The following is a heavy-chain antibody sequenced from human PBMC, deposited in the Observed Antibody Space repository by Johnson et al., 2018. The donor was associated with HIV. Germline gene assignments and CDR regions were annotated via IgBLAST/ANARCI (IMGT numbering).Heavy chain of an antibody. D-gene: IGHD1-26*01. Sequence: QVQLVESGGGVVQPGGSLRLSCAGSGFTFSSYGMHWVRQAPGKGLEWVSFIRYDGSDKHYADSVKGRFTISRDNSKNTLFLQMNSLRAEDTAVYYCAKFVGATAAFDIWGQGTMVTVSS. CDR1: GFTFSSYG. CDR3: AKFVGATAAFDI. V-gene: IGHV3-30*02. CDR2: IRYDGSDK. J-gene: IGHJ3*02.